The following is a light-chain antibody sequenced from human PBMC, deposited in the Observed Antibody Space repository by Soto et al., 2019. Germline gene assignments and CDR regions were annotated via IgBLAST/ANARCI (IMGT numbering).Light chain of an antibody. V-gene: IGLV2-14*01. J-gene: IGLJ3*02. CDR2: EVT. Sequence: QSALTQPASVSGSPGQSITISCTGTSSDVGAYNYVSWYQQHSGKAPKLIIYEVTNRPSGVSNRFSASKSGNTASQTIFGLQAEDEADYYCSSYTSSSSWVFGGGTKVTVL. CDR1: SSDVGAYNY. CDR3: SSYTSSSSWV.